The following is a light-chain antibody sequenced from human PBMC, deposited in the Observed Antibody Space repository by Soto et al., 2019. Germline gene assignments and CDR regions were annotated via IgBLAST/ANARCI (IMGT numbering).Light chain of an antibody. CDR1: QSVSSSY. CDR2: GAS. Sequence: EIVLTQSPGTLSLSPGERATLSCSASQSVSSSYLAWYQQKPGQAPRLLIYGASIRATGIPDRFSGSGSVTDFTLTISRLEPEDFAVYYCQQYGSSLWTFGHGTKVEIK. V-gene: IGKV3-20*01. J-gene: IGKJ1*01. CDR3: QQYGSSLWT.